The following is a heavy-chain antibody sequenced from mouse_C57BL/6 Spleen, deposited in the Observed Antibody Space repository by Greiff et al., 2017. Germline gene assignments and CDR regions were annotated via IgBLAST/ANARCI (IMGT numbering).Heavy chain of an antibody. CDR2: IDPSDSET. Sequence: QVQLQQPGAELVRPGSSVKLSCKASGYTFTSYWMHWVKQRPIQGLEWIGNIDPSDSETHYNQKFKDKATLTVDKSSSTAYMQLSSLTSEDSAVYYCAREVLTTRFDYWGQGTTLTVSS. D-gene: IGHD2-12*01. CDR3: AREVLTTRFDY. J-gene: IGHJ2*01. V-gene: IGHV1-52*01. CDR1: GYTFTSYW.